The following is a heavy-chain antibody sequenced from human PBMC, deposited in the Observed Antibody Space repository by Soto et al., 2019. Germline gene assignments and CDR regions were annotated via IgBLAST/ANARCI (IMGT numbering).Heavy chain of an antibody. D-gene: IGHD2-2*01. CDR2: IIPIFGTA. CDR3: ARALLSGISVVVPAAMGVDYYYYYGMDV. CDR1: GGTFSSYA. J-gene: IGHJ6*02. Sequence: GASVKVSCKASGGTFSSYAISWVRQAPGQGLEWMGGIIPIFGTANYAQKFQGRVTITADESTSTAYMELSSLRSEDTAVYYCARALLSGISVVVPAAMGVDYYYYYGMDVWGQGTTVTVSS. V-gene: IGHV1-69*13.